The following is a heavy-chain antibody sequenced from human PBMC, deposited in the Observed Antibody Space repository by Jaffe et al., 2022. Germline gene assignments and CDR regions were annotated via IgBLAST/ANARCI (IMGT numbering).Heavy chain of an antibody. CDR2: ISSSGSTI. V-gene: IGHV3-48*03. CDR3: ARDKYDSSGYPAVDY. D-gene: IGHD3-22*01. J-gene: IGHJ4*02. Sequence: EVQLVESGGGLVQPGGSLRLSCAASGFTFSSYEMNWVRQAPGKGLEWVSYISSSGSTIYYADSVKGRFTISRDNAKNSLYLQMNSLRAEDTAVYYCARDKYDSSGYPAVDYWGQGTLVTVSS. CDR1: GFTFSSYE.